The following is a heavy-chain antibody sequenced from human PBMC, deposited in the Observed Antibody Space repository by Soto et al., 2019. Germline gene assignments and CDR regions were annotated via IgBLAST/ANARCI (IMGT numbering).Heavy chain of an antibody. D-gene: IGHD3-22*01. Sequence: ASVKVSCKASGYIFTTYTVHWVRQAPGQGLEWMGIINPSGGTTTYLQKFQGRITMTRDTSTSTVYMDLSCLTSEDTAVYYCARGAYDSRAYSYFDYWGPGTLVTV. CDR3: ARGAYDSRAYSYFDY. CDR2: INPSGGTT. J-gene: IGHJ4*02. CDR1: GYIFTTYT. V-gene: IGHV1-46*01.